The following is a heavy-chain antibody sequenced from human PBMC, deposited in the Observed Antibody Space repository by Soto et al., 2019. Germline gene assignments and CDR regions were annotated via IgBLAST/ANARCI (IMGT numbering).Heavy chain of an antibody. CDR1: GFPLSTSGVG. D-gene: IGHD3-3*02. CDR3: ARRRAFCDY. CDR2: IYWDDDK. Sequence: QITLKESGPTLVKPTQTLTLTCTFSGFPLSTSGVGVGWIRQPPGKALEWLALIYWDDDKRYSPSLKSRLTITKEPSKNQVVLTMTNMAPGDTATYYCARRRAFCDYWGQGTLVTVSS. J-gene: IGHJ4*02. V-gene: IGHV2-5*02.